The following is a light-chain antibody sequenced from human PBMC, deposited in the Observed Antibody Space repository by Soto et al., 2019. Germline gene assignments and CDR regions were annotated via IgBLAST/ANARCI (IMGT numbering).Light chain of an antibody. CDR2: SNN. V-gene: IGLV1-44*01. CDR3: AAWDTTLNGFV. CDR1: SSNIGSNT. J-gene: IGLJ1*01. Sequence: QPVLTQPPSASGTPGQRVTISCSGSSSNIGSNTVNWYQQLPGTAPKLLIYSNNQRPSGVPDRFSGSKSGTSASLAISGLQSEDEADYYCAAWDTTLNGFVFGTGTQLTVL.